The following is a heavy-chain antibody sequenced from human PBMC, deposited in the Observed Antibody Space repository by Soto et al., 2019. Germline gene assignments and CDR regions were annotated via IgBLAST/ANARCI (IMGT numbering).Heavy chain of an antibody. CDR1: GGTFSSYA. CDR3: AKELGLYYDILTGYSSHYGMDV. Sequence: SCKASGGTFSSYAMSWVRQAPGKGLEWVSAISGSGGSTYYADSVKGRFTISRDNSKNTLYLQMNSLRAEDTAVYYCAKELGLYYDILTGYSSHYGMDVWGQGTKVTVSS. V-gene: IGHV3-23*01. J-gene: IGHJ6*02. D-gene: IGHD3-9*01. CDR2: ISGSGGST.